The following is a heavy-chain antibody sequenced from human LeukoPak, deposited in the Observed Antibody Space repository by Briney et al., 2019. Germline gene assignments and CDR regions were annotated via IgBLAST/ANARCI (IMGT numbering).Heavy chain of an antibody. D-gene: IGHD2-2*01. J-gene: IGHJ4*02. CDR2: IYYSGST. V-gene: IGHV4-39*01. CDR3: ATYCSSTCCPDWEIDY. CDR1: SGSISSTSYY. Sequence: PSETLSLTCTVSSGSISSTSYYWGWIRQPPGKGLEWIGSIYYSGSTYYNPSLKSRVTISVDTSKNQFSLKLSSVTAADTAVYYCATYCSSTCCPDWEIDYWGQGTLVTVSS.